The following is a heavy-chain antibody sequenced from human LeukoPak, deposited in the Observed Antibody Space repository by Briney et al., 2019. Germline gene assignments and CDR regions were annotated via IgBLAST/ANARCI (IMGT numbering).Heavy chain of an antibody. V-gene: IGHV4-59*01. D-gene: IGHD3-16*01. CDR3: ARDFWGHDGPTFDY. CDR2: IYYSGST. J-gene: IGHJ4*02. CDR1: GGSISSSY. Sequence: PSETLSLTCTVSGGSISSSYWSWIRQPPGKGLEWIGYIYYSGSTNYNPSLKSRVTISVDTSKNQFSLKLSSVTAADTAVYYCARDFWGHDGPTFDYWGQGTLVTVSS.